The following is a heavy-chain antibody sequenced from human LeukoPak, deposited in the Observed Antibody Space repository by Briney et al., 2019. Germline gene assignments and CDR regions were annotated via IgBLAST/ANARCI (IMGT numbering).Heavy chain of an antibody. CDR2: IIPILGIA. J-gene: IGHJ4*02. Sequence: SVKVSCKASGGTFSSYAISWVRQAPGQGLEWMGRIIPILGIANYAQKFQGRVTITADKSTSTAYMELSSLRSEDTAVYYCTTDPSSPLYYYDSSGYFPVDYWGQGTLVTVSS. D-gene: IGHD3-22*01. CDR1: GGTFSSYA. CDR3: TTDPSSPLYYYDSSGYFPVDY. V-gene: IGHV1-69*04.